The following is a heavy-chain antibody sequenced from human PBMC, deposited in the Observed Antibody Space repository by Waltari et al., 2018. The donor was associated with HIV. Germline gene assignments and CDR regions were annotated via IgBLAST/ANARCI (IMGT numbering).Heavy chain of an antibody. Sequence: QVELQASGPGLVKRSETLSLTCTVSGGSITSYYWSRSPPSPGLGLEWIGHMYYSGRTTYNPSLKGRVMMALDTSKNHISLNLRCLSAADPGAYYCARDLVVAAAEGFDPWGQGILVTVSS. J-gene: IGHJ5*02. D-gene: IGHD2-15*01. CDR2: MYYSGRT. V-gene: IGHV4-59*01. CDR3: ARDLVVAAAEGFDP. CDR1: GGSITSYY.